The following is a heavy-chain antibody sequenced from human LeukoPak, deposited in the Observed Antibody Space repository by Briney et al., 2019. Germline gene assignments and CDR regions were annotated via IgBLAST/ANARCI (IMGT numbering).Heavy chain of an antibody. J-gene: IGHJ4*02. V-gene: IGHV4-39*01. CDR2: IYYSGST. D-gene: IGHD6-13*01. CDR1: GGSISSSSYY. CDR3: ARLPQLAAAIYYFDY. Sequence: PSETLSLTCTVSGGSISSSSYYWGWIRQPPGKGLEWIGSIYYSGSTYYSPSLKSRVTISVDTSKNQFSLKLSSVTAADTAVYYCARLPQLAAAIYYFDYWGQGTLVTVSS.